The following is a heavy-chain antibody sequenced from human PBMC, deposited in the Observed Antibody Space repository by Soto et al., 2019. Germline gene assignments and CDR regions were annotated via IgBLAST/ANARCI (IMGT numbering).Heavy chain of an antibody. V-gene: IGHV3-23*01. Sequence: EVQLLESGGGLVQPGGSLRLSCAASGFTFSNYAMTWVRQGPGKGLEWVSGISGSGGRSYYADSVKGRFTISSDNSKSKLYLHMKMLSAEDTAVYYCAKAYFVWASEQPYYFDYWGQGTLVTVSS. D-gene: IGHD3-16*01. CDR1: GFTFSNYA. J-gene: IGHJ4*02. CDR3: AKAYFVWASEQPYYFDY. CDR2: ISGSGGRS.